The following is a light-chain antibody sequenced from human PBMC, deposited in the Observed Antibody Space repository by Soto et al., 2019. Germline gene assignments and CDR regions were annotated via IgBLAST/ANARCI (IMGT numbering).Light chain of an antibody. CDR1: QSVSSSY. V-gene: IGKV3-20*01. Sequence: EIVLTQSPGTLSFSPGERATLSCRATQSVSSSYLAWYQQKPGQAPRLLIYAASSRATGITDRFSGSGSGTDFTLTISRLEPEDFAVYYCQKYGSSPPVTFGQGTRLEI. J-gene: IGKJ5*01. CDR2: AAS. CDR3: QKYGSSPPVT.